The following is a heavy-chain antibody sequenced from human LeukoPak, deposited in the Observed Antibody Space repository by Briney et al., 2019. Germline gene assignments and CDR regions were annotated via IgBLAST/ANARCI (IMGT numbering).Heavy chain of an antibody. J-gene: IGHJ4*02. CDR1: GFSLSSFA. Sequence: GGSLRLSCAASGFSLSSFAMHWVRQAPGKGLEWVAVVWHDGSNKYYADSVKGRFTVSRDNSKNTLFLQMNSLRAEDTAVYYCARAHSSSSVFDYWGQGTLVTVSS. CDR3: ARAHSSSSVFDY. D-gene: IGHD6-6*01. CDR2: VWHDGSNK. V-gene: IGHV3-33*01.